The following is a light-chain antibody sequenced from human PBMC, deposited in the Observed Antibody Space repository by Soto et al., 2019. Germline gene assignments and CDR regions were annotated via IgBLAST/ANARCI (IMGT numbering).Light chain of an antibody. J-gene: IGKJ1*01. V-gene: IGKV3-11*01. CDR2: DVS. Sequence: IVLTQSPGPLSLSPGERATLSCRSSQSVSSSYLTWYQQKPGQAPRLLIYDVSNRATGIPARFSGSGSGTDFTLTISSLEPEDVAVYYCQQRSNWPRTLGQGTKVDIK. CDR3: QQRSNWPRT. CDR1: QSVSSSY.